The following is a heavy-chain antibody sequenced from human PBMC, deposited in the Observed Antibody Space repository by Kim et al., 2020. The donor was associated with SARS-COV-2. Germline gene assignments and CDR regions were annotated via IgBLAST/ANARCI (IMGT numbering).Heavy chain of an antibody. CDR1: GGSISSGGYY. Sequence: SETLSLTCTVSGGSISSGGYYWSWIRQHPGKGLEWIGYIYYSGSTYYNPSLKSRVTISVDTSKNQFSLKLSSVTAADTAVYYCARGIVVVVAAIGPVFDYWGQGTLVTVSS. J-gene: IGHJ4*02. CDR3: ARGIVVVVAAIGPVFDY. V-gene: IGHV4-31*03. D-gene: IGHD2-15*01. CDR2: IYYSGST.